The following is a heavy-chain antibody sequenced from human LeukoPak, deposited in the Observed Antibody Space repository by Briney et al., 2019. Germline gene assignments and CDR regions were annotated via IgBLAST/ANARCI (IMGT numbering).Heavy chain of an antibody. J-gene: IGHJ3*02. CDR2: IYTSEST. Sequence: SETLYLTCTVSGGSLSSYYWSWIRQPAGKGLEWIGRIYTSESTNYNPSLKSRVTMSVDTSKNQFSLKLTSVTAADTAVYYCARASDSCSGGSCYPDAFDIWGQGTMVTVSS. D-gene: IGHD2-15*01. CDR3: ARASDSCSGGSCYPDAFDI. CDR1: GGSLSSYY. V-gene: IGHV4-4*07.